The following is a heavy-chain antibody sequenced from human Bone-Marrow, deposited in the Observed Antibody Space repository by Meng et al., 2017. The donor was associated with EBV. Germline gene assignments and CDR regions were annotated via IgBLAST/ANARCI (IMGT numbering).Heavy chain of an antibody. CDR1: GYTFTRYG. CDR3: ARNPRSEYSGYDY. CDR2: FTAYNGLT. Sequence: QVQLVQSGAEVQEPGASVKLSCNVSGYTFTRYGVTWVRQAPGQGLEGMGWFTAYNGLTRYAQKFQGRVMLTTDTSTTTAYMELRSLTFDDTAVYYCARNPRSEYSGYDYWGQGTLVTVSS. D-gene: IGHD5-12*01. J-gene: IGHJ4*02. V-gene: IGHV1-18*01.